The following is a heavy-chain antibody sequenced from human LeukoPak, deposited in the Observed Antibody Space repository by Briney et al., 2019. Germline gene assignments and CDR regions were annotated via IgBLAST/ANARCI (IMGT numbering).Heavy chain of an antibody. V-gene: IGHV3-23*01. Sequence: GGSLGLSCAASGFTFSRYSMNWVRQAPGKGLEWVSTVSTSGGSTYYADSVKGRFTISRDNSKNTQYLQMNSLRAEDTAIYYCLGYCSGGRCYSGGHWGQGTLVTVSS. CDR1: GFTFSRYS. CDR2: VSTSGGST. D-gene: IGHD2-15*01. CDR3: LGYCSGGRCYSGGH. J-gene: IGHJ4*02.